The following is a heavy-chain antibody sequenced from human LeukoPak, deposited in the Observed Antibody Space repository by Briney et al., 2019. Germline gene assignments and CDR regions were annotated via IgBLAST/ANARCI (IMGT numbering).Heavy chain of an antibody. CDR2: ISAYNGNT. V-gene: IGHV1-18*01. D-gene: IGHD5-12*01. CDR1: GYTFTSYG. Sequence: ALVKVSCKASGYTFTSYGISWVRQAPGQGLEWMGRISAYNGNTNYAQKLQGRVTMTTDTSTSTAYMELRSLRSDDTAVYYCARMPSGYEPTTGDWFDPWGQGTLVTVSS. CDR3: ARMPSGYEPTTGDWFDP. J-gene: IGHJ5*02.